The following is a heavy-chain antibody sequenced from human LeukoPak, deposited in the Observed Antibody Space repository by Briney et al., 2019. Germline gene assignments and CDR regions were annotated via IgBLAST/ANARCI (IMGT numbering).Heavy chain of an antibody. V-gene: IGHV3-30-3*01. CDR3: STVVVPAADDAFGI. J-gene: IGHJ3*02. Sequence: TGGSLRLSCAASGFTFSSYAMHWVRQAPGKGLERVAVISYDGSNKYYADSVKGRFTISRDNSKNTLYLQMNSLKTEDTAVYYCSTVVVPAADDAFGIWGQGTMVTVSS. CDR1: GFTFSSYA. D-gene: IGHD2-2*01. CDR2: ISYDGSNK.